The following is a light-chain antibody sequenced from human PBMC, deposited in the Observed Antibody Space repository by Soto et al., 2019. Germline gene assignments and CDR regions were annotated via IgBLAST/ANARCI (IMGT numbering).Light chain of an antibody. CDR2: EVS. J-gene: IGLJ1*01. CDR3: SSYAGSNTYV. Sequence: QSALTQPPSASGSPGQSVTISCTGTSSDVGGYNFVSWYQQHPGKAPKLIISEVSKRPSGVPARFSGSKSGNTASLTVSGPKPEDEADYYCSSYAGSNTYVFGPGTKVTVL. CDR1: SSDVGGYNF. V-gene: IGLV2-8*01.